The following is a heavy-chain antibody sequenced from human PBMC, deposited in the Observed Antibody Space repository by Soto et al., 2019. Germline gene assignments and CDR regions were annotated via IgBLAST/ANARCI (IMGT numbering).Heavy chain of an antibody. CDR1: GFTFSSYG. V-gene: IGHV3-30*18. Sequence: QVQLVESGGGVVQPGRSLRLSCAPSGFTFSSYGMHWVRQAPGKGLEWVAVISYDGSNKYYADSVKGRFTISRDNSKNTLYLQMNSLRAEDTAVYYCAKESGSGYYHAYYFDYWGQGTLVTVSS. J-gene: IGHJ4*02. CDR2: ISYDGSNK. D-gene: IGHD3-22*01. CDR3: AKESGSGYYHAYYFDY.